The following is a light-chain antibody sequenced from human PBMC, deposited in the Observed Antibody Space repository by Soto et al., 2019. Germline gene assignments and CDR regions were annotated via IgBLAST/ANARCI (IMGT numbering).Light chain of an antibody. CDR3: QHYNSYSEA. CDR1: QTIAKS. CDR2: KAS. V-gene: IGKV1-5*03. J-gene: IGKJ1*01. Sequence: DIQMTQSPSSLSASVVDTISITCRSFQTIAKSLNWYQQRPGKAPKLLIYKASTLKSGVPSRFSGSGSGTEFTLTISSLQPDDFATYYCQHYNSYSEAFGQGTNVDIK.